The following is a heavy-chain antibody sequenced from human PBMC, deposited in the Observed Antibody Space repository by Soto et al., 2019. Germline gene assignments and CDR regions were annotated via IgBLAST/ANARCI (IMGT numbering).Heavy chain of an antibody. V-gene: IGHV4-39*01. Sequence: QLQLQESGPGLVKPSETLSLTCSVSGDSINSDKYYWGWIRQPPGKGLEWIGSIYFRGNTYYNPSLQTRVTRSLDKSKSQCSLKLNSVTAADSAVYFCARLEGLATISYYFDFWGQGALVTVSS. CDR1: GDSINSDKYY. CDR3: ARLEGLATISYYFDF. D-gene: IGHD3-9*01. CDR2: IYFRGNT. J-gene: IGHJ4*02.